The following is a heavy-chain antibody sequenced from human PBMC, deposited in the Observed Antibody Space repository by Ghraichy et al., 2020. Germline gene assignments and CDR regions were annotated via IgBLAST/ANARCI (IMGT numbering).Heavy chain of an antibody. V-gene: IGHV4-59*08. CDR1: GGSISSYY. Sequence: SETLSLTCTVSGGSISSYYWSWIRQPPGKGLEWIGYIYYSGSTNYNPSLKSRVTISRDMSKNQFSLKLSSVTAADTAVYYCARHAESIFGVVITWFDPWGQGTLVTVSS. J-gene: IGHJ5*02. CDR3: ARHAESIFGVVITWFDP. D-gene: IGHD3-3*01. CDR2: IYYSGST.